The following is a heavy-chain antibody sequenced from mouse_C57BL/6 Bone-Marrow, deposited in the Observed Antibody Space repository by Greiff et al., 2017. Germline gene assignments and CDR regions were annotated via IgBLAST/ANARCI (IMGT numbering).Heavy chain of an antibody. CDR1: GYSITSGYY. J-gene: IGHJ4*01. D-gene: IGHD2-4*01. CDR2: ISYDGSN. CDR3: ARDRDYDGYYASDY. V-gene: IGHV3-6*01. Sequence: EVKLMESGPGLVKPSQSLSLTCSVTGYSITSGYYWNWIRQFPGNKLEWMGYISYDGSNNYNPSLKNRISITRDTSKNQFFLKLNSVTTEDTATYYCARDRDYDGYYASDYGGQGTSVTVSS.